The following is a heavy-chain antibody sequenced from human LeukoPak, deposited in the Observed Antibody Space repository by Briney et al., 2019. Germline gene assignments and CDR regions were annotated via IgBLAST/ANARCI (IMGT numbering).Heavy chain of an antibody. J-gene: IGHJ4*02. D-gene: IGHD6-13*01. CDR2: IIGTGTKT. CDR1: GFTFSNYA. V-gene: IGHV3-23*01. Sequence: GGSLRLSRAASGFTFSNYAMIWVRQAPGKGLEWVSVIIGTGTKTHYADSVKGRFTISRDNPKNTLYLQMNSLRAEDTAVYYCARGIAAAGTGLYNWGQGTLLTVSS. CDR3: ARGIAAAGTGLYN.